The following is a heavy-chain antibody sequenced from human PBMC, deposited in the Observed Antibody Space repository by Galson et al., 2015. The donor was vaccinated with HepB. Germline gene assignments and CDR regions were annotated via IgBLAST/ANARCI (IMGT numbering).Heavy chain of an antibody. CDR1: GFTFSNYA. CDR2: ISSSSGSI. D-gene: IGHD4-17*01. J-gene: IGHJ4*02. CDR3: AKDHDYDDLNFDY. Sequence: SLRLSCAASGFTFSNYAMSWVRQAPGKGLEWVSGISSSSGSIFYAESVKGRFTTSRENSKNTLYLQMNSLRNEDTAVYYCAKDHDYDDLNFDYWGLGTLVTVSS. V-gene: IGHV3-23*01.